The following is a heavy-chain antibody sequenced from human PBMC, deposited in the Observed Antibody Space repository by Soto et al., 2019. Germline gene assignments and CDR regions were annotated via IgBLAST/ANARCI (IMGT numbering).Heavy chain of an antibody. CDR3: ARRVDCSGGSCYSFYYYYGMDV. Sequence: SETLSLTCTVSGGSISSSSYYSGWFRQPPGKGLEWIGSIYYSGSTYYNPSLKSRVTISVDTSKNQFSLKLSSVTAADTAVYYCARRVDCSGGSCYSFYYYYGMDVWGQGTTVTVS. V-gene: IGHV4-39*01. CDR1: GGSISSSSYY. J-gene: IGHJ6*02. CDR2: IYYSGST. D-gene: IGHD2-15*01.